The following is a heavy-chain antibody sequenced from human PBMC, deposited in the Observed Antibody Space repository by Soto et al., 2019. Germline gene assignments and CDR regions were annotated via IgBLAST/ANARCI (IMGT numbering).Heavy chain of an antibody. CDR1: GGSITSSSYY. D-gene: IGHD4-17*01. Sequence: SETLSLTCTVSGGSITSSSYYWGWIRQPPGKGLEWIGGIYYSGRSYYNPSLKSRITMSVDTSKNQFSLTLNSVTAADAAVYYCARQRTTVVTQAYFDHWGQGTLVTVSS. V-gene: IGHV4-39*01. J-gene: IGHJ4*02. CDR2: IYYSGRS. CDR3: ARQRTTVVTQAYFDH.